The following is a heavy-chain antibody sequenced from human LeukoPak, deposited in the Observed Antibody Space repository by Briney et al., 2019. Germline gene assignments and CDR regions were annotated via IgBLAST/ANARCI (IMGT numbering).Heavy chain of an antibody. Sequence: GGSLRLSCAASGFTFSSYAMHWVRQAPGKGLEWVAVISYDGSNKYYADSVKGRFTISRDNSKNTLYLQMNSLRAEDTAVYYCARGQQLVLGVRDYYYYYYMDVWGKGTTVTVSS. CDR2: ISYDGSNK. J-gene: IGHJ6*03. CDR1: GFTFSSYA. CDR3: ARGQQLVLGVRDYYYYYYMDV. D-gene: IGHD6-6*01. V-gene: IGHV3-30*04.